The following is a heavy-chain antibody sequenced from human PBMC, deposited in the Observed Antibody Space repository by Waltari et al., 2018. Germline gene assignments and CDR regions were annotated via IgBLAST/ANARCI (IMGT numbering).Heavy chain of an antibody. V-gene: IGHV4-38-2*01. D-gene: IGHD1-26*01. CDR2: IYYTSGYT. CDR3: ANNEWGLPVS. Sequence: QVQLQESGPGLVKPSETLSLTCSVSGYSISSGYWWGWIRQPPGKGLEWIVSIYYTSGYTQYTPSLRSRVTISSDTSKNQFSLRLTSVTAADTAVYYCANNEWGLPVSWGQGTLVTVSS. CDR1: GYSISSGYW. J-gene: IGHJ5*02.